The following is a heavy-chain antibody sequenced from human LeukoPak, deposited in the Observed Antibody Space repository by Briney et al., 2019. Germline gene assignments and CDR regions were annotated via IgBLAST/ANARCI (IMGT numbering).Heavy chain of an antibody. Sequence: GGSLRLSCAASGFTFSSYAMSGVRQAPGKGLEWVSGISGSGGSTFYADSVKGRFTISRDNSMHTLYVEMNSLRAEDTAVYYCAKDEALISVAGLDSWGQGTLVTVSS. CDR3: AKDEALISVAGLDS. CDR1: GFTFSSYA. J-gene: IGHJ4*02. D-gene: IGHD6-19*01. CDR2: ISGSGGST. V-gene: IGHV3-23*01.